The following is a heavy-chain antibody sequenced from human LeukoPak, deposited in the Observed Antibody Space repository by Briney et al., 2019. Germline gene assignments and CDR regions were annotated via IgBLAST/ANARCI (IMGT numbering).Heavy chain of an antibody. CDR1: GFTFSDYY. D-gene: IGHD2-15*01. CDR2: INSDGSST. J-gene: IGHJ4*02. V-gene: IGHV3-74*01. Sequence: GGSLRLSCAASGFTFSDYYMSWIRQAPGRGLVWVSRINSDGSSTSYADSVKGRFTISRDNAKNTLYLQMNSLRAEDTAVYYCARGGSGYCSAGSCYPIDYWGQGTLVTVSS. CDR3: ARGGSGYCSAGSCYPIDY.